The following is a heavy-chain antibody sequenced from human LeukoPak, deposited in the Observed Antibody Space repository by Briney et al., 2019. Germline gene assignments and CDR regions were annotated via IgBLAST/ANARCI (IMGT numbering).Heavy chain of an antibody. CDR1: GFTFSNFA. CDR3: AKVDRYSSSYFDY. J-gene: IGHJ4*02. D-gene: IGHD6-6*01. CDR2: ISGSGGST. Sequence: GGSLRLSCVASGFTFSNFAMSWVRQAPGKGLEWVSAISGSGGSTYYADSVKGRFTISRDNSKNTLYLQMNSLRAEDTAVYYCAKVDRYSSSYFDYWGQGTLVTVSS. V-gene: IGHV3-23*01.